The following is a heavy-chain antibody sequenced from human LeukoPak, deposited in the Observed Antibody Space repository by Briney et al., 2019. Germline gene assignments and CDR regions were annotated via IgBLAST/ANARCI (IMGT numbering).Heavy chain of an antibody. J-gene: IGHJ6*03. CDR1: GFTFSSYG. CDR3: ASTPQAIAVAGTIAYYYYYMDV. D-gene: IGHD6-19*01. V-gene: IGHV3-23*01. CDR2: ISGSGGST. Sequence: PGGSLRLSCAASGFTFSSYGMSWVRQAPGKGLEWVSAISGSGGSTYYADSVKGRFTISRDNSKNTLYLQMNSLRAEDTAVYYCASTPQAIAVAGTIAYYYYYMDVWGKGTTVTISS.